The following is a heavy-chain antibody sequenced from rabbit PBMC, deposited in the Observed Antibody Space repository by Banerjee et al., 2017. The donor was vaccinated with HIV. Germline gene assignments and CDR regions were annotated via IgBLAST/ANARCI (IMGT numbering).Heavy chain of an antibody. CDR2: IGTGSGNT. CDR3: ARDLTSSGEWAFTL. D-gene: IGHD1-1*01. V-gene: IGHV1S40*01. CDR1: GFTLSISNN. J-gene: IGHJ4*01. Sequence: QSLEESGGGLVQPEGSLTLTCTASGFTLSISNNYVMCWVRQAPGKGLEWIACIGTGSGNTYYASWAKGRFTISKTSSTTVTLQMTSLTAADTATYFCARDLTSSGEWAFTLWGPGTLVTVS.